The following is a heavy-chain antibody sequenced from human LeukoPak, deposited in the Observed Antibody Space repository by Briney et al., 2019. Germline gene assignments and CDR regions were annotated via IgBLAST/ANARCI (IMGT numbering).Heavy chain of an antibody. D-gene: IGHD3-22*01. J-gene: IGHJ3*02. Sequence: SETLSLTCTVSGGSISSSSYYWGWIRQPPGKGLAWIGSIYYSGSTYYNPSLKSRVTISVDTSKNQFSLKLSSVTAADTAVYYCASSDYYDSSGLRTFDIWGQGTMVTVSS. CDR2: IYYSGST. CDR1: GGSISSSSYY. CDR3: ASSDYYDSSGLRTFDI. V-gene: IGHV4-39*01.